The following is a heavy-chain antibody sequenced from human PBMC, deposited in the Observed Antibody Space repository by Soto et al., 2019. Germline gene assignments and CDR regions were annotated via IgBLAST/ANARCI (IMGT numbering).Heavy chain of an antibody. J-gene: IGHJ6*03. D-gene: IGHD2-15*01. V-gene: IGHV1-3*01. CDR2: INAGNGNT. Sequence: QVQLVQSGAEVKKPGASVKVSCKASGYTFTSYAMHWVRQAPGQRLEWMGWINAGNGNTKYSQKFQGRVTITRDTSASTAYMELSSLRSEDTAVYYCARGSQDIVVVVAATDLGFYYRDVWGKGTTVTVSS. CDR1: GYTFTSYA. CDR3: ARGSQDIVVVVAATDLGFYYRDV.